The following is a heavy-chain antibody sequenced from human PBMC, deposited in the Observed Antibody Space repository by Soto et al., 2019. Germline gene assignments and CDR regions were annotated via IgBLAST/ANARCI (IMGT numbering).Heavy chain of an antibody. D-gene: IGHD6-13*01. V-gene: IGHV3-23*01. Sequence: GGSLRLSCAASGFTFSSYVISWVRQAPGKGLEWVSDISGSGSTTYYADSVKGRFTISRDNAKNTLYLQMNSLRAEDTAVYYCARDGAATSRDDAFDIWGQGTMVTVSS. J-gene: IGHJ3*02. CDR3: ARDGAATSRDDAFDI. CDR1: GFTFSSYV. CDR2: ISGSGSTT.